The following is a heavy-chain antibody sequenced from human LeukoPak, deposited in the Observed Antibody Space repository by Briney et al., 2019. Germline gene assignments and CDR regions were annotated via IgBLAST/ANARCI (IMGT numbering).Heavy chain of an antibody. CDR2: IHYSGNT. D-gene: IGHD1-14*01. Sequence: SETLSLTCTVSGGSISSYYWSWIRQPPGKGLEWIGDIHYSGNTKYNPSLRSRVTISVDTSKNQFSLKLNSVTAADTAVYYCARDRPPGLTASWGQGILVTVSS. J-gene: IGHJ4*02. CDR3: ARDRPPGLTAS. CDR1: GGSISSYY. V-gene: IGHV4-59*01.